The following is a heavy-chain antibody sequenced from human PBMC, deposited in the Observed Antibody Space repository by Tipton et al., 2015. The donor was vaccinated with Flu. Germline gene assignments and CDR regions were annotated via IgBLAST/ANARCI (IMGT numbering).Heavy chain of an antibody. J-gene: IGHJ6*02. CDR2: IYYSGST. V-gene: IGHV4-39*01. Sequence: LRLSCTVSGGSISSSSYYWGWIRQPPGKGLEWIGSIYYSGSTYYNPSLKSRVTISVDTSKNQFSLKLSSVTAADTAVYYCATPGVHLYYYYGMDVWGQGTTVTVSS. D-gene: IGHD1-1*01. CDR1: GGSISSSSYY. CDR3: ATPGVHLYYYYGMDV.